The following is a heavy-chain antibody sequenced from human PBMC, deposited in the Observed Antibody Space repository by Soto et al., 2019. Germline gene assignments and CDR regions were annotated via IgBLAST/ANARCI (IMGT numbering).Heavy chain of an antibody. CDR1: GGSFSGYS. CDR2: IYHSGST. CDR3: ARGGIVVVPAAMGAFDI. V-gene: IGHV4-30-2*01. D-gene: IGHD2-2*01. Sequence: SETLSLTCAVYGGSFSGYSWSWIRQPPGKGLEWIGYIYHSGSTYYNPSLKSRVTISVDRSKNQFSLKLSSVTAADTAVYYCARGGIVVVPAAMGAFDIWGQGTMVTVSS. J-gene: IGHJ3*02.